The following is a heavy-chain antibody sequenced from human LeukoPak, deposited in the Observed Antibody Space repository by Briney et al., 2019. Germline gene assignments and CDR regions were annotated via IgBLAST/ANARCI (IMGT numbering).Heavy chain of an antibody. V-gene: IGHV1-24*01. CDR2: FDPEDGET. J-gene: IGHJ3*02. Sequence: GASVKVSCKVSGYTLTELSMHWVRQAPGKGLEWMGGFDPEDGETIYAQKFQGRVTMTEDTSTDTAYMELSSLRSEDTAVYYCARIPRGLNSSGWLDAFDIWGQGTMVTVSS. CDR1: GYTLTELS. D-gene: IGHD6-19*01. CDR3: ARIPRGLNSSGWLDAFDI.